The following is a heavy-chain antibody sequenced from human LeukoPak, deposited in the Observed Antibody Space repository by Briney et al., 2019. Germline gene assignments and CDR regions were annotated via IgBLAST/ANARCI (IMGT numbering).Heavy chain of an antibody. CDR2: VYPRDSDT. D-gene: IGHD6-19*01. CDR1: GYTFDRSW. Sequence: GESLKISCHASGYTFDRSWIGWVRQMPGKGFQWLGIVYPRDSDTRYSPSVQGHVTITADTSTDTASLQLRSLRASDTADYFCVRQIAVAGRTTSEYWYYIGVWGKGTAVTVSS. V-gene: IGHV5-51*01. J-gene: IGHJ6*04. CDR3: VRQIAVAGRTTSEYWYYIGV.